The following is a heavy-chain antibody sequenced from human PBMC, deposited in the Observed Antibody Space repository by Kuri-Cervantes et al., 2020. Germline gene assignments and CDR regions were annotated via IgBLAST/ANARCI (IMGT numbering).Heavy chain of an antibody. V-gene: IGHV1-69*05. CDR3: ARAPYYYDGGYYYMDV. D-gene: IGHD3-22*01. CDR2: IIPIFGTA. CDR1: GGTFSSYA. Sequence: SVKVSCKASGGTFSSYAISWVRQAPGQGLEWMGGIIPIFGTANYAQKFQGRVTMTTDTSTSTAYMEPRSLRSDDTAVYYCARAPYYYDGGYYYMDVWGKGTTVTVSS. J-gene: IGHJ6*03.